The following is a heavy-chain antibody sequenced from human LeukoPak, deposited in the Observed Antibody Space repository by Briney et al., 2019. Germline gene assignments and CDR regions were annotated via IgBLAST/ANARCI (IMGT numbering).Heavy chain of an antibody. CDR1: GFTFSSYG. CDR2: ISYDGSNK. D-gene: IGHD2-21*02. Sequence: GGSLRLSCAASGFTFSSYGMHWVRQAPGKGLEWVAVISYDGSNKNYADSVKGRFTISRDNSKNTLYLQMNSLRAEVTAVYYRAKDLEHIVVVTAIDYWGQGTLVTVSS. J-gene: IGHJ4*02. CDR3: AKDLEHIVVVTAIDY. V-gene: IGHV3-30*18.